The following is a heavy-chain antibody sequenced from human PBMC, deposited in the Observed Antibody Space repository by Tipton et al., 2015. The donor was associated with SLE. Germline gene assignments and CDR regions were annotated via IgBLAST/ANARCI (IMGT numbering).Heavy chain of an antibody. CDR2: INSDGSTT. D-gene: IGHD2/OR15-2a*01. V-gene: IGHV3-74*01. CDR3: TRVESTSWGFDI. Sequence: SLRLSCAASGFTFSSYWMHWVRQAPGKGLVWVSRINSDGSTTNYADSVKGRFTISRDNAKNTLYLQMNSLRAEDTAVYYCTRVESTSWGFDIWGQGTIVTVSS. J-gene: IGHJ3*02. CDR1: GFTFSSYW.